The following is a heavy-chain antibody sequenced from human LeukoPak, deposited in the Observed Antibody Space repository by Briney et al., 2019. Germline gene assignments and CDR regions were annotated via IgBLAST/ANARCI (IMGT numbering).Heavy chain of an antibody. CDR3: AKALNVLVPSTSRWFDP. CDR1: GFTFSNYA. Sequence: GGSLRLSCAAPGFTFSNYAMTWVRQAPGKGLEWVSTISDGGAATYYADSVKGRFTISRDNSKNTLSLQMNSLRAEDTAVYYCAKALNVLVPSTSRWFDPWGQGTLVTVSS. V-gene: IGHV3-23*01. J-gene: IGHJ5*02. CDR2: ISDGGAAT. D-gene: IGHD2-2*01.